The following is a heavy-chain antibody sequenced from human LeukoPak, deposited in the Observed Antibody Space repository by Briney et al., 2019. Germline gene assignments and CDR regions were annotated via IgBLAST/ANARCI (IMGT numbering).Heavy chain of an antibody. CDR3: ARGNYYGSGFLRGMDV. Sequence: GGSLRLSCAASGFTFSSYAMHWVRRAPGKGLEWVAVISYDGSNKYYAGSVKGRFTISKDSSKNTMYLQMNSLRTEDTAVYYCARGNYYGSGFLRGMDVWGQGTTVTVSS. CDR1: GFTFSSYA. V-gene: IGHV3-30-3*01. D-gene: IGHD3-10*01. J-gene: IGHJ6*02. CDR2: ISYDGSNK.